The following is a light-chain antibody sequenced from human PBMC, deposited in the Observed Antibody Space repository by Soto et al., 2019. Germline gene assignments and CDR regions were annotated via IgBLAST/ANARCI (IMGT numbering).Light chain of an antibody. V-gene: IGKV3-20*01. CDR2: GAS. J-gene: IGKJ1*01. Sequence: ESVLTQSPGTLSLSPGERATLSCRASQSVSSSYLAWYQQKPGQAPRLLIYGASSRATGIPDRFSGSGSGTDFTLTISSLQTDDFSTYYCQQYHSYWTFGQGTKVDIK. CDR3: QQYHSYWT. CDR1: QSVSSSY.